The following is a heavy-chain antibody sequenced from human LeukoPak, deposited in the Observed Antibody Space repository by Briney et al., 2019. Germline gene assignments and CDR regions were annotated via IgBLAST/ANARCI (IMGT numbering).Heavy chain of an antibody. CDR2: ISADNGAT. CDR1: DYTFDSYG. J-gene: IGHJ4*02. D-gene: IGHD2-2*01. CDR3: VTPLPHYCSGTNCPLRY. Sequence: ASVRVSCKASDYTFDSYGITWVRQAPGQPLEWLGWISADNGATDFGQKVQGRVTLTTDTSTNTAYMELRSLKSDDTAVYYCVTPLPHYCSGTNCPLRYWGQGTLVTVSS. V-gene: IGHV1-18*01.